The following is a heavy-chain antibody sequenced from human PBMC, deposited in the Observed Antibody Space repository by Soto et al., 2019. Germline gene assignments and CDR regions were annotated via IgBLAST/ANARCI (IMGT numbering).Heavy chain of an antibody. V-gene: IGHV3-30*03. CDR1: GFTFSSYG. CDR3: ADLVGY. Sequence: GGSLRLSCAASGFTFSSYGMHWVRQAPGKGLEWVAVISYDGSNKYYADSVKGRFTISRDNSKNTLYLQMNSLRAEDTAVYYCADLVGYWGQGTLVTVSS. CDR2: ISYDGSNK. J-gene: IGHJ4*02.